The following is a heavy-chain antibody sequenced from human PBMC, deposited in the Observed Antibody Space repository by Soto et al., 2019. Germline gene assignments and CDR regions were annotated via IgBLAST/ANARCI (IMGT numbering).Heavy chain of an antibody. D-gene: IGHD3-10*01. Sequence: SETLSLTCTVSGGSISSSSYYWGWIRQPPGKGLEWIGSIYYSGSTYYNPSLKSRVTISVDTSKNQFSLKLSSVTAADTAVYYCARGSSLLLWFGESFDIWGQETMVTVSS. V-gene: IGHV4-39*01. CDR3: ARGSSLLLWFGESFDI. CDR1: GGSISSSSYY. J-gene: IGHJ3*02. CDR2: IYYSGST.